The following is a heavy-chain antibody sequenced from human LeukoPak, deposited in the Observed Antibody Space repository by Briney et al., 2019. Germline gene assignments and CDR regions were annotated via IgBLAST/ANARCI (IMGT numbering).Heavy chain of an antibody. V-gene: IGHV1-2*02. Sequence: ASVKVSCKASGYTFTGHYMHWVRQAPGQGLEWMGWINPNNGGTNYAQKFQGRVTMTRDTSISTAYMELSRLRSDDTAVYYCARGYALYSGRYIDFDFWGQGTLVTVSS. J-gene: IGHJ4*02. D-gene: IGHD1-26*01. CDR3: ARGYALYSGRYIDFDF. CDR2: INPNNGGT. CDR1: GYTFTGHY.